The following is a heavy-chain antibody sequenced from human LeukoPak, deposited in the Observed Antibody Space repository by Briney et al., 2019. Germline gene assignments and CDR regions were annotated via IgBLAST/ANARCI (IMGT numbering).Heavy chain of an antibody. J-gene: IGHJ4*02. CDR2: IHYSGIT. D-gene: IGHD3-16*01. CDR1: GGSIIGGSYY. V-gene: IGHV4-61*10. CDR3: ARDLDRWGTSLNFDY. Sequence: SEALSLTCSVSGGSIIGGSYYWSWIRQPAGKGLEWIGRIHYSGITNYNPSLKSRVTFSVDTSKNQFSLKLSSVTAADTAVYYCARDLDRWGTSLNFDYWGQGTLVTVSS.